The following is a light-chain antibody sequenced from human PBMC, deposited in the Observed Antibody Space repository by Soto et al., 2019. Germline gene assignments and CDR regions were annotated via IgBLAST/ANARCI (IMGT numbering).Light chain of an antibody. Sequence: QSALTQHASVSGSPGQSLTISCTGTSSEVGGYNYVSWYQQHPGKAPKLMIYEVSNRPSGVSNRFSGSKSGNAASLTISGLQAEDEADYCCSSYTSSSTLVFGTGTKVTVL. J-gene: IGLJ1*01. CDR1: SSEVGGYNY. CDR3: SSYTSSSTLV. V-gene: IGLV2-14*01. CDR2: EVS.